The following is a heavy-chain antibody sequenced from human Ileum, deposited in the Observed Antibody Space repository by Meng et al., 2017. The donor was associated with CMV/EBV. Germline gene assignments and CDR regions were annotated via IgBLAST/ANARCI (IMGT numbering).Heavy chain of an antibody. CDR3: ARGADGYGNFDY. CDR2: IRSSADSSGTTT. J-gene: IGHJ4*02. D-gene: IGHD5-24*01. Sequence: GGSLRLSCAASGFTFSDYFMSWIRQAPGKGLEWVSYIRSSADSSGTTTYYADSVRGRFTISRDNAKNSLYLQMNSLRAEDTAVYFCARGADGYGNFDYWGQGTLVTVSS. V-gene: IGHV3-11*04. CDR1: GFTFSDYF.